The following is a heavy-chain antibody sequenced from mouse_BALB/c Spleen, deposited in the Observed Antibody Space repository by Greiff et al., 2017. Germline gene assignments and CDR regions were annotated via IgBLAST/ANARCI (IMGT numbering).Heavy chain of an antibody. V-gene: IGHV5-6-4*01. Sequence: EVQVVESGGGLVKPGGSLKLSCAASGFTFSSYTMSWVRQTPEKRLEWVATISSGGSYTYYPDSVKGRFTISRDNAKNTLYLQMSSLKSEDTAMYYCTRDPTGSAWFAYWGQGTLVTVSA. CDR1: GFTFSSYT. CDR3: TRDPTGSAWFAY. CDR2: ISSGGSYT. J-gene: IGHJ3*01. D-gene: IGHD4-1*02.